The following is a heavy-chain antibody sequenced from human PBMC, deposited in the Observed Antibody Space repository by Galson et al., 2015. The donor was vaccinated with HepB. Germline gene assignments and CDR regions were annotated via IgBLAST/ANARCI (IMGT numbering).Heavy chain of an antibody. Sequence: LRLSCAASGFTFSNAWMSWVRQAPGKGLEWVGRIKSKTDGGTTDYAAPVKGRFTISRDDSKNTLYLQMNSLKTEDTAVYYCTTEYCSSTSCIYYYYYYGMDVWGQGTTVTVSS. D-gene: IGHD2-2*01. CDR3: TTEYCSSTSCIYYYYYYGMDV. V-gene: IGHV3-15*01. CDR1: GFTFSNAW. CDR2: IKSKTDGGTT. J-gene: IGHJ6*02.